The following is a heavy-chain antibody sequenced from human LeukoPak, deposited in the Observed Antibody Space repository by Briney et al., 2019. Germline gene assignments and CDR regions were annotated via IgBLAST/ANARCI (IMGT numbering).Heavy chain of an antibody. V-gene: IGHV3-23*01. CDR3: FKEPGAYQLLSY. J-gene: IGHJ4*02. D-gene: IGHD2-2*01. Sequence: GGSLRLSCAASGFTFSSYAMSWVRQAPGKGLEWVSSISVSGTYTFYADSVKGRFTISRDNSKNTLHLQMNSLRAEDTAVYYCFKEPGAYQLLSYWGQGTLVTVSS. CDR1: GFTFSSYA. CDR2: ISVSGTYT.